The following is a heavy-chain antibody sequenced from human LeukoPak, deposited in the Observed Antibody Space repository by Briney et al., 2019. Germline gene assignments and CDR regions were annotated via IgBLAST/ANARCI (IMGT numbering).Heavy chain of an antibody. J-gene: IGHJ4*02. CDR1: GGTFSSYA. Sequence: SVKVSCKASGGTFSSYAISWVRQAPGQGLEWMGRIIPILGIANYAQKFQGRVTITADKSTSTAYMELSSLRSEDTAVYYCARVEGRDNDFDYWGQGTLVTVSP. V-gene: IGHV1-69*04. CDR3: ARVEGRDNDFDY. CDR2: IIPILGIA. D-gene: IGHD3-10*01.